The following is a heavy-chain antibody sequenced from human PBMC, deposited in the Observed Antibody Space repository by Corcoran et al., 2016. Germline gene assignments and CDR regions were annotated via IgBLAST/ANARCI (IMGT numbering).Heavy chain of an antibody. Sequence: EVQLVESGGGLVQPGGSLRLSCAASGFTFSSYSMNWVRQAPGKGLEWVSYISSSSNTIYYADSVKGRFTISRDNAKNSLYLQMNSLRAEDTALYYCARFYFYDSSPWGQGTLVTVSS. CDR2: ISSSSNTI. CDR1: GFTFSSYS. CDR3: ARFYFYDSSP. D-gene: IGHD3-22*01. J-gene: IGHJ5*02. V-gene: IGHV3-48*04.